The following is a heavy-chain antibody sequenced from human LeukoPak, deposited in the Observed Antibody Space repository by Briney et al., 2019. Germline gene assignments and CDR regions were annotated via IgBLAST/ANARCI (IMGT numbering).Heavy chain of an antibody. CDR1: GFTFSSYA. CDR3: AGQIGMDV. V-gene: IGHV3-21*01. Sequence: PGGSLRLSCAASGFTFSSYAMSWVRQAPGKGLEWVSSISSGSNYIYYADSVKGRFTISRDNAKNSLYLQMNSLRAEDTAVYYCAGQIGMDVWGQGTTVTVSS. CDR2: ISSGSNYI. J-gene: IGHJ6*02.